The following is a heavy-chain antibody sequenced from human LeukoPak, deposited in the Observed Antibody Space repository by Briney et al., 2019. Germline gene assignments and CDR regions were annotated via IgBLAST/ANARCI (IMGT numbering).Heavy chain of an antibody. Sequence: SETLSLTCTVSGGSISSSSYYWGWIRQPPGKGLEWIGSIYYSGSTYYNPSLKSRVTISVDTSKNQFSLKLSSVTAADTAVYYCARAPHSIVVPDHDAFDIWGQGTMVTVSS. CDR2: IYYSGST. J-gene: IGHJ3*02. CDR1: GGSISSSSYY. V-gene: IGHV4-39*01. CDR3: ARAPHSIVVPDHDAFDI. D-gene: IGHD3-22*01.